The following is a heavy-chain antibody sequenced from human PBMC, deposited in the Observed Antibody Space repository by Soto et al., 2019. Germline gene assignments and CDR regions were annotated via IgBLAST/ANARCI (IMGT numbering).Heavy chain of an antibody. D-gene: IGHD2-8*02. CDR3: ARDKITGLFDY. CDR1: GGSFSGYY. J-gene: IGHJ4*02. CDR2: INHSGST. Sequence: QVQLQQWGAGLLKPSETLSLTCAVYGGSFSGYYWTWIRQPPGTGLAWIGEINHSGSTNYNPSLKSRVTISVDPSKSLFSLKLTSVPAADTAVYYCARDKITGLFDYWGQGTLVTVSS. V-gene: IGHV4-34*01.